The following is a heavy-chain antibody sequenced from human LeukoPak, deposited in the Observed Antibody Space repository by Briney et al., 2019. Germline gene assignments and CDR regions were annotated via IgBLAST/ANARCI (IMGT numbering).Heavy chain of an antibody. CDR1: GYTFTSYD. CDR2: MNPNSGNT. D-gene: IGHD5-18*01. CDR3: ARVGYSYGTLGGFDP. Sequence: ASVKVSCKASGYTFTSYDINWVRQATGQGLEWMGWMNPNSGNTGYAQKFQGRVTMTRNTSISTAYMELSSLRSEDTAVYYCARVGYSYGTLGGFDPWAQGTLVTVSS. J-gene: IGHJ5*02. V-gene: IGHV1-8*01.